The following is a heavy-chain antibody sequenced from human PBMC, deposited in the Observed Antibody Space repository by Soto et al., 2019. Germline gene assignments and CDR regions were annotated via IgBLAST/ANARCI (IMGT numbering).Heavy chain of an antibody. CDR3: AKLGMPTITRDY. CDR2: ISGSGGNT. CDR1: GFSFDTYA. V-gene: IGHV3-23*01. J-gene: IGHJ4*02. Sequence: EAQLLESGGGLVQPGGSLRVSCAASGFSFDTYAMSWVRQAPGKGLEWVSTISGSGGNTYYADSVKGRFTISRDNSKNILYLQMTSLRAEDTALYYCAKLGMPTITRDYWGQGTQVTVSS. D-gene: IGHD5-12*01.